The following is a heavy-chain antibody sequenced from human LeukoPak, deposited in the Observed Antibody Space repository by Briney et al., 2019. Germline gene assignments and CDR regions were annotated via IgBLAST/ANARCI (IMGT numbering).Heavy chain of an antibody. CDR1: CGSVSGGHYY. CDR2: IHYSGSH. V-gene: IGHV4-61*01. D-gene: IGHD1-1*01. CDR3: TRTGSAGCY. Sequence: AHTLSLVRTVSCGSVSGGHYYSTWIRQSPGKGLECIGYIHYSGSHVDNPTLKCRVTMSIDTSKNQFSLNRSSANAADAAVYYCTRTGSAGCYWGKGTLVTVSS. J-gene: IGHJ4*02.